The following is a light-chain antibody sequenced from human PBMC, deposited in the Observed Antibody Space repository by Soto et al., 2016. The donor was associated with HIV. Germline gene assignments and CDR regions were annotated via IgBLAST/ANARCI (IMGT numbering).Light chain of an antibody. CDR2: GAS. J-gene: IGKJ2*01. CDR3: QQLNSYPRT. CDR1: QGISNS. V-gene: IGKV1-9*01. Sequence: DIQLTQSPSFLSTSVGDRVTITCRASQGISNSLAWYQQKPGKAPKFLIPGASTLQGGVPSRVSGSGSGTEFTLTISSLQPEDFATYYCQQLNSYPRTFGQGTKLEIK.